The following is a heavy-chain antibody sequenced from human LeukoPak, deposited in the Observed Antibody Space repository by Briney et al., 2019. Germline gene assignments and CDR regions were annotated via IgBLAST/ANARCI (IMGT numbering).Heavy chain of an antibody. D-gene: IGHD3-3*01. CDR1: GFTLSDNY. CDR3: ARHSAPRGSERVVITSLDS. V-gene: IGHV3-11*01. CDR2: TSSSVNTI. J-gene: IGHJ4*02. Sequence: PRGSLRLSCAASGFTLSDNYMTWIRHAAGKGLEWVSYTSSSVNTIFYADSVNGRFTISTDNAKNSLCLKMNSLGAEDTAVYYSARHSAPRGSERVVITSLDSWGQGTLVTVSS.